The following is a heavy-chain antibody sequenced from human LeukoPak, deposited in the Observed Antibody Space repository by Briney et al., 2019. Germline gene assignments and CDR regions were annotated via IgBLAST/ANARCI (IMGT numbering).Heavy chain of an antibody. CDR2: ISYDGSNI. Sequence: PGGSLRLSCAASGFTFSSYGMHWVRQAPGKGLEWVAVISYDGSNIYYADSVKGRFTISRDNSKNTLYLQMNSLRAEDTAVYYCAKDRIVVVTATQNYYGMDVWGQGTTVTVSS. CDR3: AKDRIVVVTATQNYYGMDV. CDR1: GFTFSSYG. V-gene: IGHV3-30*18. J-gene: IGHJ6*02. D-gene: IGHD2-21*02.